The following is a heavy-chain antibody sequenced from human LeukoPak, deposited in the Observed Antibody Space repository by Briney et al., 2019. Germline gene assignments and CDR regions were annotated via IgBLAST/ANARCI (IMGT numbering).Heavy chain of an antibody. V-gene: IGHV3-11*05. Sequence: PGGSLRLSCAASGFTFSDYYMSWTRQAPGKGLEWVSFISSTSSYIKDADSVKGRFTISRDNAKKSLYLQMNSLRAEDTAVYYCARDSSGWSVDYWGQGTLVTVSS. CDR1: GFTFSDYY. J-gene: IGHJ4*02. CDR2: ISSTSSYI. D-gene: IGHD6-19*01. CDR3: ARDSSGWSVDY.